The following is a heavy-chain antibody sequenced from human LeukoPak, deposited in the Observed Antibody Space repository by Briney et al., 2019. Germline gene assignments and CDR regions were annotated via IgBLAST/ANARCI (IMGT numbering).Heavy chain of an antibody. CDR2: INHSGST. CDR3: ARVNRRPYYDSSGYYHN. Sequence: SETLSLTCAVYGGSFSGYYWSWLRQPPGKGLEWIGEINHSGSTNYNPSLKSRVTISVDTSKNQFSLKLSSVTAADTAVYYCARVNRRPYYDSSGYYHNWGQGTLVTVSS. V-gene: IGHV4-34*01. J-gene: IGHJ4*02. CDR1: GGSFSGYY. D-gene: IGHD3-22*01.